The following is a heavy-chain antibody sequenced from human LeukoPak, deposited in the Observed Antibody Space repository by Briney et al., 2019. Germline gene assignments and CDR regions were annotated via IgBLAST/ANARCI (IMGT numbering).Heavy chain of an antibody. Sequence: PGGSLRLSCAASGFTFSSYWMHWVRQAPGKGLVWVSRINSDGSSTSYADSVKGRFTISRDNVKNSLYLQMNGLRAEDTAVYYCARVHGGYPFDQWGQGTLVTVSS. J-gene: IGHJ4*02. CDR3: ARVHGGYPFDQ. D-gene: IGHD2-15*01. CDR2: INSDGSST. V-gene: IGHV3-74*01. CDR1: GFTFSSYW.